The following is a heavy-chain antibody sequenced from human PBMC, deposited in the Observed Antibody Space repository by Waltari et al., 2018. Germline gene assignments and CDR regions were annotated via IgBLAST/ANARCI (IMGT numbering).Heavy chain of an antibody. CDR1: GDSVNSDSW. J-gene: IGHJ4*02. Sequence: QVQLQGSGPRLVKPSETLFLTCAMSGDSVNSDSWWTWVRQRPGETLEGIAETFHTGSSHYNPSLQSRVTILLDKSKNQFSLEMKYVTAADTAVYYCARGGEYVWKVWGQGALVIVSS. CDR2: TFHTGSS. V-gene: IGHV4-4*02. D-gene: IGHD3-16*01. CDR3: ARGGEYVWKV.